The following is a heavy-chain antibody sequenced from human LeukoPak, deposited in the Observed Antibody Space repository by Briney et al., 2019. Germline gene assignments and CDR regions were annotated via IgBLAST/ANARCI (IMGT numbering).Heavy chain of an antibody. J-gene: IGHJ6*03. CDR3: ARGGIPVYYYYMDV. CDR1: GYTFTNYY. V-gene: IGHV1-46*01. CDR2: INPSDGDT. D-gene: IGHD1-14*01. Sequence: GASVKVSCKASGYTFTNYYMHWVRQDPGQGLEWMGIINPSDGDTNYAQKFQGRVTMTRDTSISTAYMELSRLRSDDTAVYYCARGGIPVYYYYMDVWGKGTTVTVSS.